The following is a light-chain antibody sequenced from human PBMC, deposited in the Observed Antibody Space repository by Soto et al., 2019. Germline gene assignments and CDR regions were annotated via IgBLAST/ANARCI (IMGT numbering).Light chain of an antibody. V-gene: IGKV3-11*01. Sequence: VLTQSPATLSLSPGERATLSCRASQSVGSNLAWYQQKPGQAPRLLIYDASNRATGIPGRFSGSGSGTDFTLTISSLEPEDFSVYYCQQRGGSLFTFGPGTKVDIK. CDR1: QSVGSN. CDR3: QQRGGSLFT. J-gene: IGKJ3*01. CDR2: DAS.